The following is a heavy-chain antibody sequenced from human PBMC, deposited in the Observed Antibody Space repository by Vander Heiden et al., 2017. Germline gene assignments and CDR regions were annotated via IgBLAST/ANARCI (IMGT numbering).Heavy chain of an antibody. CDR2: INHSGST. CDR3: ARDSGWYVR. V-gene: IGHV4-34*01. CDR1: GGSFSRYY. Sequence: QVQLQQWGAGLLKPSETLSLTCAVYGGSFSRYYWSWIRQPPGKGLEWIGEINHSGSTNYNPSLKSRVTISVDTSKNQFSLKLSSVTAADTAVYYCARDSGWYVRWGQGTLVTVSS. J-gene: IGHJ4*02. D-gene: IGHD6-19*01.